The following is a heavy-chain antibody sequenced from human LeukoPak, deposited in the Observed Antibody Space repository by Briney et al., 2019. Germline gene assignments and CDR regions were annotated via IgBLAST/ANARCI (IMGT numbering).Heavy chain of an antibody. D-gene: IGHD3-22*01. CDR3: AKAKSSGYYYDY. Sequence: PGGSLRLSCAASRFTFGSYAMSWVRQAPGKGLEWVSAISGSGGSTYYADSVKGRFTISRDNSKNTLYLQLNSLRAEDTAVYYCAKAKSSGYYYDYWGQGTLVAVSS. J-gene: IGHJ4*02. CDR2: ISGSGGST. V-gene: IGHV3-23*01. CDR1: RFTFGSYA.